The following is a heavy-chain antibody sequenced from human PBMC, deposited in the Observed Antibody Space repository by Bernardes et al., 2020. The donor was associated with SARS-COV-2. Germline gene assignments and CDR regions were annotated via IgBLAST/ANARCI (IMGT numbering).Heavy chain of an antibody. D-gene: IGHD2-2*01. CDR1: GFSFRSYD. J-gene: IGHJ2*01. V-gene: IGHV3-23*01. CDR3: AKSYCDNVRCYGYFDL. Sequence: GGSLRLSCAASGFSFRSYDMYWVRLALGMGLEWVSTVSNNVHTTYYADSVKGRFTISRDNSRTTLYLQINDLRADDTAVYYCAKSYCDNVRCYGYFDLWGRGTLVTVSS. CDR2: VSNNVHTT.